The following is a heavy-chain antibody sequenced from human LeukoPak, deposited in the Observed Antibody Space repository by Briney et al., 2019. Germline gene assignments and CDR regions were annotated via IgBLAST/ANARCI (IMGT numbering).Heavy chain of an antibody. CDR2: ISSSGSYI. CDR1: GFTFSLYS. Sequence: PGGSLRLSCAASGFTFSLYSITWVRQTPGRGLEWVSSISSSGSYIYYADSVKGRFTVSRDNAKNSLSLQMNSLRAEDTAVYYCARGTMFPYYFDYWGQGTLVTVSS. V-gene: IGHV3-21*01. D-gene: IGHD3-10*02. J-gene: IGHJ4*02. CDR3: ARGTMFPYYFDY.